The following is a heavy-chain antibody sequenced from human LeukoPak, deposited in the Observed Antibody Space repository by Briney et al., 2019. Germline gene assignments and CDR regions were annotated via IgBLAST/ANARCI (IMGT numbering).Heavy chain of an antibody. CDR1: GYTFTSYG. CDR2: ISAYNDNT. J-gene: IGHJ4*02. D-gene: IGHD6-19*01. V-gene: IGHV1-18*01. Sequence: ASVKVSCKASGYTFTSYGISWVRQAPGQGLEWMGWISAYNDNTNYAQKLQGRVTMTTDTSTSTAYMELRSLRSDDTAVYYCARYQRSSGWSPYFDYWGQGTLVNVSS. CDR3: ARYQRSSGWSPYFDY.